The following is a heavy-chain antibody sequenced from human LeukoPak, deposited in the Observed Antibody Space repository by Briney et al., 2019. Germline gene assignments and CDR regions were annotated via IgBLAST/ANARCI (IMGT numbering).Heavy chain of an antibody. D-gene: IGHD2-8*01. Sequence: ASVKVSCKASGYTFINYGINWVRQAPGQGLEWMGWISAYSAITKYAQTFQARATLTTDTSTSTAYMELSSLRSEDTAVYYCAREREEEGKGRESTKQGYYYYYMDVWGKGTTVTVSS. CDR2: ISAYSAIT. CDR3: AREREEEGKGRESTKQGYYYYYMDV. CDR1: GYTFINYG. V-gene: IGHV1-18*01. J-gene: IGHJ6*03.